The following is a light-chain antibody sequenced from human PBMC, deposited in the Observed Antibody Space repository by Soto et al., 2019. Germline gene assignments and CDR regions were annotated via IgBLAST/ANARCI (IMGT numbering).Light chain of an antibody. CDR2: AAS. V-gene: IGKV1-39*01. CDR1: QTISRR. J-gene: IGKJ1*01. CDR3: QQSHSRVT. Sequence: DIQMTQSPSYLSASVGDSVTITCRASQTISRRFSWYYQKPGKAPKLLIYAASNLQSGVPSRFSGRGSGTDFTLTISGLQPEDFGTYFCQQSHSRVTFGQGTKLEMK.